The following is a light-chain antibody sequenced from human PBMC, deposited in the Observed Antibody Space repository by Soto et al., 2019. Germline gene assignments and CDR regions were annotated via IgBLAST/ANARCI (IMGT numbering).Light chain of an antibody. Sequence: IGLTQTPAAVSLSGGERATLSCRVRQSVSSSYLAWYQQKPGQAPRLLIYGASSRATGIPDRFSCSGAGTDFTLTISRLETEDFAVYYCQQYGSSPPITFGQGTRLEIK. CDR3: QQYGSSPPIT. CDR2: GAS. CDR1: QSVSSSY. V-gene: IGKV3-20*01. J-gene: IGKJ5*01.